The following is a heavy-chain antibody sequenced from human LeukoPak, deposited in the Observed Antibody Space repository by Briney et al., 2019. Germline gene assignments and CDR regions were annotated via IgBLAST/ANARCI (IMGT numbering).Heavy chain of an antibody. CDR2: ISPYNGDT. V-gene: IGHV1-18*01. CDR3: ARKMGYSSNWSTDY. J-gene: IGHJ4*02. CDR1: GYTFTSYG. Sequence: ASVKVSCKASGYTFTSYGISWVRQAPGQGLEWMGWISPYNGDTDYAQKFQGRLTMTTDTSTTTAYMELRSLKSDDTAVYYCARKMGYSSNWSTDYWGQGTLVTVSS. D-gene: IGHD6-13*01.